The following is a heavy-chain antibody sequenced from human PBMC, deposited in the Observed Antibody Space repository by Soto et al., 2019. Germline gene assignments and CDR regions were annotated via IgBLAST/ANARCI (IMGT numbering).Heavy chain of an antibody. CDR1: GGSISSTSYY. CDR2: IYYTGST. CDR3: QIEIRGVSSLAIDP. D-gene: IGHD3-10*01. V-gene: IGHV4-39*02. J-gene: IGHJ5*02. Sequence: QLQLQESGPGLVKPSETLSLTCTVSGGSISSTSYYWGWIRQPPGKGLEWLGTIYYTGSTYYNPSLQSRVTISVDTSKNQFSLKLNSVTAADTAVYYCQIEIRGVSSLAIDPWGQGTLVTVSS.